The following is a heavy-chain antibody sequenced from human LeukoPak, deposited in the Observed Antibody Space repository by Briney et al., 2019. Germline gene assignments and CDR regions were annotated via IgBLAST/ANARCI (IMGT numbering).Heavy chain of an antibody. CDR2: IYYSGST. Sequence: SETLSLTCTVSGGSISSKSDYWGWIRQPPGKGLEWIGSIYYSGSTYNNPSLKSRVTMSVDTSKNQFSLKLSSVTAADTAVYYCARRSGSYYRWFDPWGQETLVTVSS. J-gene: IGHJ5*02. CDR3: ARRSGSYYRWFDP. V-gene: IGHV4-39*01. D-gene: IGHD1-26*01. CDR1: GGSISSKSDY.